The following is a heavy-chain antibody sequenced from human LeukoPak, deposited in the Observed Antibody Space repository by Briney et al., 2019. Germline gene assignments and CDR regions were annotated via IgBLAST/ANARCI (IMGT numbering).Heavy chain of an antibody. J-gene: IGHJ4*02. V-gene: IGHV4-59*10. Sequence: SETLSLTCAVYGGSFSGYSWSWIRQPAGKGLEWIGHMYTSGNTNYNPSLKSRVTMSVDTSKNQFSLKLSSVTAADTAVYYCARRMAAAGTPSDYWGQGTLVTVSS. CDR2: MYTSGNT. CDR1: GGSFSGYS. D-gene: IGHD6-13*01. CDR3: ARRMAAAGTPSDY.